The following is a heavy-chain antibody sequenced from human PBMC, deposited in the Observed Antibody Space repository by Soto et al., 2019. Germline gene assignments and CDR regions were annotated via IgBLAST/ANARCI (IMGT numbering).Heavy chain of an antibody. V-gene: IGHV3-74*01. CDR2: INRDGSST. Sequence: GGSLRLSCAASGFTFSSYLMYWVRQAPGKGLVWVSRINRDGSSTSYADSVKGRFTISRDNAKNTLYLQMNSLRAEDTVVYYCARGFGYSSGYGIDYWGQGTLVTVSS. CDR1: GFTFSSYL. J-gene: IGHJ4*02. CDR3: ARGFGYSSGYGIDY. D-gene: IGHD5-18*01.